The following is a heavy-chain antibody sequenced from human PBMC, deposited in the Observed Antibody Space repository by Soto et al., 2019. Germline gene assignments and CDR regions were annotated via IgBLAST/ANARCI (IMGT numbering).Heavy chain of an antibody. Sequence: ASVKVSCKASGFTFTSSAVQWVRQARGQGLEWIGWIVVGSGNTNYAQKFQERVTITRDMSTSTAYMELSSLRSEDTAVYYCAADRSEYCSGGSFFSARLGHHAMYNCFEPLGPGNPGHRLL. V-gene: IGHV1-58*01. CDR3: AADRSEYCSGGSFFSARLGHHAMYNCFEP. CDR2: IVVGSGNT. J-gene: IGHJ5*02. D-gene: IGHD2-15*01. CDR1: GFTFTSSA.